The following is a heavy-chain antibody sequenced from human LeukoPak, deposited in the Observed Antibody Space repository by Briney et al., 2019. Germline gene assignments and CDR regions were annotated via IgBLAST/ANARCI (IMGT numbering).Heavy chain of an antibody. CDR2: ISGSGGGT. V-gene: IGHV3-23*01. D-gene: IGHD1-26*01. Sequence: GGSLRLSCAASGFTFSSYAMSWVRQAPEKGLEWVSTISGSGGGTYYADSVKGRFTISRDDSKSTLYLQMNSLRAEDTAVYYCAKDLGRYRNNYFDCWGQGALITVSS. CDR3: AKDLGRYRNNYFDC. CDR1: GFTFSSYA. J-gene: IGHJ4*02.